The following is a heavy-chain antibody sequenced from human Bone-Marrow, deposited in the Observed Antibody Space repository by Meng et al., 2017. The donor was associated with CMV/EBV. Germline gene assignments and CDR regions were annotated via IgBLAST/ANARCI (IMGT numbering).Heavy chain of an antibody. Sequence: CGFTFSTYAMGWVRQAPGKGLEWVSTISGSGGRTFYADSVKGRFTISRDNSKRTLFLQLNSLRADDSAMFYCAKGCGDTCYSDFDSWGQGTLVTVSS. CDR3: AKGCGDTCYSDFDS. CDR1: GFTFSTYA. D-gene: IGHD2-21*02. V-gene: IGHV3-23*01. J-gene: IGHJ4*02. CDR2: ISGSGGRT.